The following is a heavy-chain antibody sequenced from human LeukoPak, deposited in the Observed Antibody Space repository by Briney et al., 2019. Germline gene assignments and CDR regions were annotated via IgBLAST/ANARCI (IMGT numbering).Heavy chain of an antibody. CDR1: GYTFTGYY. CDR3: ATVLTPTMKEDIVVVPAAGDAFDI. V-gene: IGHV1-24*01. J-gene: IGHJ3*02. D-gene: IGHD2-2*01. CDR2: FDPEDGET. Sequence: ASVKVSCKASGYTFTGYYMHWVRQAPGQGLEWMGGFDPEDGETIYAQKFQGRVTMTEDTSTDTAYMELSSLRSEDTAVYYCATVLTPTMKEDIVVVPAAGDAFDIWGQGTMVTVSS.